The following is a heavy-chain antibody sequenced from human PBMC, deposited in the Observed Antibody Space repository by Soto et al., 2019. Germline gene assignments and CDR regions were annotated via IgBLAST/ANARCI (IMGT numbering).Heavy chain of an antibody. J-gene: IGHJ6*02. CDR3: ARHHFYCTGGSCYLQAYHYYGLDV. V-gene: IGHV4-34*01. Sequence: SETLSLTCAVYGGSGGSFSGYYWSWIRQPPGKGLEWIGEINHSGSTNYNPSLESRVTISVDPSKNQFSLKLSSVTAADTAVYYCARHHFYCTGGSCYLQAYHYYGLDVWGQGTTVTVSS. D-gene: IGHD2-15*01. CDR1: GGSGGSFSGYY. CDR2: INHSGST.